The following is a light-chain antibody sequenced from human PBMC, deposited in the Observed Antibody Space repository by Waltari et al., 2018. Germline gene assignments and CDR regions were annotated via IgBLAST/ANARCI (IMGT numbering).Light chain of an antibody. Sequence: EIVLTQSPATLSLSPGERATLSCRASQSVSTCLAWYQQKPGQPPRLLIYEASSRATGIPARFSGSGSETDFTLTISSLEPEDFAVYYCQQRYTWPRTFGGGSKVEI. J-gene: IGKJ4*01. CDR1: QSVSTC. V-gene: IGKV3-11*01. CDR3: QQRYTWPRT. CDR2: EAS.